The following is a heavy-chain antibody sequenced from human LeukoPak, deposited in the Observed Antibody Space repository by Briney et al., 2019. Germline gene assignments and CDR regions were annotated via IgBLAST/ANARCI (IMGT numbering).Heavy chain of an antibody. CDR2: IYYSGST. CDR1: GGSISSSNYY. D-gene: IGHD6-13*01. V-gene: IGHV4-39*01. J-gene: IGHJ5*02. Sequence: PSETLSLTCTVSGGSISSSNYYWGWIRQPPGKGLEWIGSIYYSGSTYYNPSLKSRVTISVDTSKNQFSLKLSSVTAADTAVYYCARHEAAAEFGGGNWFDPWGQGTLVTVSS. CDR3: ARHEAAAEFGGGNWFDP.